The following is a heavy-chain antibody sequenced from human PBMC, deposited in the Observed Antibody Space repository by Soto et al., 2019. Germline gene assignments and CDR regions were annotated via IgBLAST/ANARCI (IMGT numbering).Heavy chain of an antibody. V-gene: IGHV4-59*01. CDR1: GGSISVYY. D-gene: IGHD1-26*01. Sequence: KPSETLSLTCTISGGSISVYYWSWVRQPPGHELEWIGYIYARGSPYYNPPLRSGVTISADTSKIQTSLKLTSPTAAGTAVYYGARGVGSSPPRYWGRGTLVTVSS. CDR2: IYARGSP. CDR3: ARGVGSSPPRY. J-gene: IGHJ4*02.